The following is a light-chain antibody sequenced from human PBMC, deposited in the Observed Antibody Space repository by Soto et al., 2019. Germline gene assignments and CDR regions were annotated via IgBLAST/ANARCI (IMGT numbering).Light chain of an antibody. CDR3: QVWDSSSDHRGVV. Sequence: SYELTQPPSVSVAPGQTARITCGGNNIGSKSVHWYQQKPGQAPVLVVYDDSDRPSGIPERFSGSNSGNTATLTISRDEAGDEADYYCQVWDSSSDHRGVVFGGGTKLTVL. V-gene: IGLV3-21*02. CDR1: NIGSKS. CDR2: DDS. J-gene: IGLJ2*01.